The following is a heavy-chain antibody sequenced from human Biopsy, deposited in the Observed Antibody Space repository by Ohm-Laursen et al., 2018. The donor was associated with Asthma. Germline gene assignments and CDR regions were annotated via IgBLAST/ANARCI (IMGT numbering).Heavy chain of an antibody. CDR2: IYSSGTS. D-gene: IGHD3-22*01. CDR1: GFAVSGDY. V-gene: IGHV3-53*01. Sequence: SLRLSCTASGFAVSGDYMFWVRQAPGKGLEWVSVIYSSGTSHTADSVRGRFTTSRDYSKNTLYLQMHSLRAEDTAVYYCARGDSSNWSHYYFDYWGQGTLVTVSS. J-gene: IGHJ4*02. CDR3: ARGDSSNWSHYYFDY.